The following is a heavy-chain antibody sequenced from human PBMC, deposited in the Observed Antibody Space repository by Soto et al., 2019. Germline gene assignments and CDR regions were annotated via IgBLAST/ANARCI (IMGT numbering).Heavy chain of an antibody. Sequence: PSETLSLTCAVSGGSISSSNWWSWVRQPPGKGLEWIGEIYHSGSTNYNPSLKSRVTISVDKSKNQFSLKLSSVTAADTAVYYCARLRGIQFWFFDYWGRGTLVTVSS. CDR1: GGSISSSNW. D-gene: IGHD5-18*01. CDR2: IYHSGST. V-gene: IGHV4-4*02. J-gene: IGHJ4*02. CDR3: ARLRGIQFWFFDY.